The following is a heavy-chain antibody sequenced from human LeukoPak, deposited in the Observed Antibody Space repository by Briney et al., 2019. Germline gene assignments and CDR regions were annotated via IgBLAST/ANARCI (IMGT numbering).Heavy chain of an antibody. CDR1: GFTFSRSW. Sequence: GGSLRLSCAASGFTFSRSWMTWVRQAPGKGLEFVANINQDGSVKNYVDFVRGRFTISRDNAKNSLYLQMNSLRAEDTAVYYCARDFDYWGQGTLVTVSS. V-gene: IGHV3-7*01. CDR2: INQDGSVK. CDR3: ARDFDY. J-gene: IGHJ4*02.